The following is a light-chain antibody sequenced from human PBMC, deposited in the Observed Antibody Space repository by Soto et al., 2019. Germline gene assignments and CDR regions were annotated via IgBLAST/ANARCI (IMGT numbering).Light chain of an antibody. CDR2: GAS. CDR3: QQRSQWPPMT. V-gene: IGKV3-11*01. J-gene: IGKJ5*01. Sequence: EIVLTQSPATLSLSPGERATLSCRASQSVSSYLAWYQQKPGQTPRLLIYGASGRATGIPDRFSGSGSGTDFSLTISSLEPEDVAVYYCQQRSQWPPMTFGQGTRLEIK. CDR1: QSVSSY.